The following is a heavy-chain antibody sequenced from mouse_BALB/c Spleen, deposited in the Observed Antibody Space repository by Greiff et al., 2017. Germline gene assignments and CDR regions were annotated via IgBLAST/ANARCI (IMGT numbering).Heavy chain of an antibody. CDR1: GFTFSDYY. CDR3: AREGTGTWGAMDY. V-gene: IGHV5-4*02. Sequence: EVKLQESGGGLVKPGGSLKLSCAASGFTFSDYYMYWVRQTPEKRLEWVATISDGGSYTYYPDSVKGRFTISRDNAKNNLYLQMSSLKSEDTAMYYCAREGTGTWGAMDYWGQGTSVTVSS. D-gene: IGHD4-1*01. J-gene: IGHJ4*01. CDR2: ISDGGSYT.